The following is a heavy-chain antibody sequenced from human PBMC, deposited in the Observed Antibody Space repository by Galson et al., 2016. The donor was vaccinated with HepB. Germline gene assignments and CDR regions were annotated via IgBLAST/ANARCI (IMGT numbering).Heavy chain of an antibody. J-gene: IGHJ6*02. Sequence: SVKVSCKASGFTFTSSAVQWVRQARGQRLEWIGWIVVGSGNTKYAQKFQERVTITRDMSTSTAYMELSSLRSEDTAVYYCAAENQVLRFLGWLSPYYYYGMDVWGQGTTVTVSS. D-gene: IGHD3-3*01. CDR2: IVVGSGNT. CDR1: GFTFTSSA. CDR3: AAENQVLRFLGWLSPYYYYGMDV. V-gene: IGHV1-58*01.